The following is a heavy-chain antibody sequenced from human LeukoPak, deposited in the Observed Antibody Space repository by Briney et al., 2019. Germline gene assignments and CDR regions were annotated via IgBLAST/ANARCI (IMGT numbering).Heavy chain of an antibody. V-gene: IGHV3-21*01. Sequence: GGSLRLSCAASGFTLSSYSMNWVRQAPGKGLEWVSSISSSSSYIYYADSVKGRFTISRDNAKNSLYLQMNSLRAEDTAVYYCARADGSAYFDYWGQGTLVTVSS. D-gene: IGHD3-22*01. CDR3: ARADGSAYFDY. CDR2: ISSSSSYI. CDR1: GFTLSSYS. J-gene: IGHJ4*02.